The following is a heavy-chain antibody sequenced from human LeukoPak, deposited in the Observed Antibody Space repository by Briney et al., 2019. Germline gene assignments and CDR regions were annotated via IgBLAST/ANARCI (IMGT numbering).Heavy chain of an antibody. CDR3: AKSRGGLVHLALDY. D-gene: IGHD6-6*01. CDR1: GFTFDDYA. J-gene: IGHJ4*02. Sequence: GGSLRLSCAASGFTFDDYAIHWVRQAPGKGLEWVSGISWSSGSIGYADSVKGRFTISRDNAKNSLYLQMNSLRAEDMGLYYCAKSRGGLVHLALDYWGQGTLVTVSS. V-gene: IGHV3-9*03. CDR2: ISWSSGSI.